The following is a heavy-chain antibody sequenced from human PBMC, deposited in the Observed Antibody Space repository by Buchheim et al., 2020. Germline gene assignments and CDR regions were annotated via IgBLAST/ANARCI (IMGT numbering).Heavy chain of an antibody. CDR2: IYQSGTT. V-gene: IGHV4-4*02. J-gene: IGHJ4*02. Sequence: QVQLQESGPGLVKPSGTLSLTCSASGASISSRNWWTWVRQSPGKGLEWIGEIYQSGTTNYNPSLKSRVTISMDKSKNQFSLKVNSVTAADTAVFYCAKTGAQGYLEYWGQG. D-gene: IGHD6-13*01. CDR3: AKTGAQGYLEY. CDR1: GASISSRNW.